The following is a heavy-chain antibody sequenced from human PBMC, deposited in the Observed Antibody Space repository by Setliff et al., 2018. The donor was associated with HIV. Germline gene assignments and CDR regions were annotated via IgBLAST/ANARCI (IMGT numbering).Heavy chain of an antibody. CDR2: IYHNGNT. J-gene: IGHJ3*02. D-gene: IGHD1-26*01. V-gene: IGHV4-38-2*01. CDR1: GYSISSGYY. Sequence: ASETLSLTCAVSGYSISSGYYWGWIRQPPGKGLEWIGSIYHNGNTYYNPSLRSRATVSVDTSKNQFSLKLSSVTAADTAMYYCAAFSGTYQGAFDIWGQGTMVTVSS. CDR3: AAFSGTYQGAFDI.